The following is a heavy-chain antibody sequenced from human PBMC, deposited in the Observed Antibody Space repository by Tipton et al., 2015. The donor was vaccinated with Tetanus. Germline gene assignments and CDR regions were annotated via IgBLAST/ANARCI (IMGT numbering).Heavy chain of an antibody. V-gene: IGHV3-74*01. Sequence: GSLRLSCAASGFTFRNYWMHWVRQAPGKGLVWVSRINGEASDTGYADSVKGRFTISRDNSKNTVFLQMNSLRAEDTAVYFCAKRGQQWVVSSYFDSWGQGTLVAVSS. CDR2: INGEASDT. J-gene: IGHJ4*02. CDR3: AKRGQQWVVSSYFDS. D-gene: IGHD6-19*01. CDR1: GFTFRNYW.